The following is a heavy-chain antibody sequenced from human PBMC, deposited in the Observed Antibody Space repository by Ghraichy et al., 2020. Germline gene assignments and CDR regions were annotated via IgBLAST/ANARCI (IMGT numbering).Heavy chain of an antibody. Sequence: SGPTLVKPTQTLTLTCTFSGFSLSTSGVGVGWIRQPPGKALEWLALIYWNDDKRYSPSLKSRLTITKDTSKNQVVLTMTNMDPVDTATYYCAHADTDGDHTGSYVNWFDPWGQGTLVTVSS. D-gene: IGHD5-18*01. V-gene: IGHV2-5*01. CDR1: GFSLSTSGVG. CDR3: AHADTDGDHTGSYVNWFDP. CDR2: IYWNDDK. J-gene: IGHJ5*02.